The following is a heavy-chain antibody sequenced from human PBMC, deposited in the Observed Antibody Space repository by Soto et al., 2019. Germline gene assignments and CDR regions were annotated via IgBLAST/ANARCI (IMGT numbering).Heavy chain of an antibody. J-gene: IGHJ5*02. D-gene: IGHD3-9*01. V-gene: IGHV1-69*01. CDR1: GGTFSSYT. CDR2: IIPMFGTT. Sequence: QVQLVQSGAEVKKPGSSVKVSCKASGGTFSSYTISWVRQAPGQGLEWMGGIIPMFGTTNYAQKFQGRVTITADESTSTDCMELFSLRSEDTAVYYCARGDDILTGSNWFDPWGQGTLLTVFS. CDR3: ARGDDILTGSNWFDP.